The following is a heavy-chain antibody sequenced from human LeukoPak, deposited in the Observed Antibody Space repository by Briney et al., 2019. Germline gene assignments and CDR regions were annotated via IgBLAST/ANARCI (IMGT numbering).Heavy chain of an antibody. D-gene: IGHD3-3*01. Sequence: SETLSLTCTVSGGSISSYYWSWIRQPPGKGLEWIGYIYYSGSTNYNPSLKSRVTISVDTSKNQFSLKLSSVTAADTAVYYCARRRITIFGVVNGDAFDIWGQGTMATVSS. CDR3: ARRRITIFGVVNGDAFDI. J-gene: IGHJ3*02. CDR1: GGSISSYY. CDR2: IYYSGST. V-gene: IGHV4-59*01.